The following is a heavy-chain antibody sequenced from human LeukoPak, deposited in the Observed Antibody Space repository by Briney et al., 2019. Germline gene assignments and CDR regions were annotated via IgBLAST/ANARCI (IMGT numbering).Heavy chain of an antibody. J-gene: IGHJ3*02. D-gene: IGHD3/OR15-3a*01. V-gene: IGHV3-66*01. CDR2: IYGGGST. CDR1: GFTVSSNF. Sequence: GGSLRLSCAASGFTVSSNFMAWVRQAPGKGLEWVSVIYGGGSTYYADSVKGRSTISRDNAKNTLYLQMNSLRAEDTAVYYCARDWTHRSFDIWGQGTMVTVSS. CDR3: ARDWTHRSFDI.